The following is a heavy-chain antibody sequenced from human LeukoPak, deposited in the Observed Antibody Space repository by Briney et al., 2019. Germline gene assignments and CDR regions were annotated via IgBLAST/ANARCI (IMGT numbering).Heavy chain of an antibody. Sequence: SETLSLTCTVSGGSISSGSYYWSWIRQPAGKGLEWIGRIYTSGSTNYNPSLKSRVTISVDTSKNQFSLKLSSVTAADTAVYYCARDLGKRGVKQQLAWTRFDPWGQGTLVTVSS. CDR3: ARDLGKRGVKQQLAWTRFDP. CDR1: GGSISSGSYY. D-gene: IGHD6-13*01. CDR2: IYTSGST. V-gene: IGHV4-61*02. J-gene: IGHJ5*02.